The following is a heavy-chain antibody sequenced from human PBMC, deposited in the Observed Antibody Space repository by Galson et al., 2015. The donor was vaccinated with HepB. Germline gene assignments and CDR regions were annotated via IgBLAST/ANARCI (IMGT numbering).Heavy chain of an antibody. Sequence: SLRLSCAASGFTFNSYAMHWVRQAPGKGLQWVAVITYDGTNKFYARSVKGRFTISRDNSRNTLFLHMNSLRPEDTALYYCAKGGGYSAIRGRGGFDSWGQGALVTVSS. CDR1: GFTFNSYA. J-gene: IGHJ4*02. CDR3: AKGGGYSAIRGRGGFDS. V-gene: IGHV3-30*04. D-gene: IGHD5-12*01. CDR2: ITYDGTNK.